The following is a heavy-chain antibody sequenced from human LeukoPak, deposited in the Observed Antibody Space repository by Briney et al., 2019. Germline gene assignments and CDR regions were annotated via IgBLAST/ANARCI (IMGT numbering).Heavy chain of an antibody. V-gene: IGHV3-23*01. D-gene: IGHD3-22*01. CDR2: ISGSGGST. CDR3: AKDESSGYPYYFDY. J-gene: IGHJ4*02. Sequence: GGSLRLSCAAPGFTFSSYAMSWVRQAPGKGLEWVSGISGSGGSTYYADSVKGRFTISRDNSKSTLYLQMNSLRAEDTAVYYCAKDESSGYPYYFDYWGQGTLVTVSS. CDR1: GFTFSSYA.